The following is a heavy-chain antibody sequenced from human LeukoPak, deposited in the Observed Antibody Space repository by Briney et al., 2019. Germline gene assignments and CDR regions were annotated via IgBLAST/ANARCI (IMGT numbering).Heavy chain of an antibody. CDR1: GGSISSYY. CDR3: ATDGYYYYYMDV. CDR2: IYYSGST. V-gene: IGHV4-59*12. Sequence: MPSETLSLTCTVSGGSISSYYWSWVRQPPGMGLEWIGYIYYSGSTNYNPSLKSRVTISVDTSRNQFSLKLSSVTAADTAVYYCATDGYYYYYMDVWGKGTTVTVSS. J-gene: IGHJ6*03.